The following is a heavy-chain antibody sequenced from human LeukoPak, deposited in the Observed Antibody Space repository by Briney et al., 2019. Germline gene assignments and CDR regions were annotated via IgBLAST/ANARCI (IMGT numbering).Heavy chain of an antibody. CDR3: VKIVLAGGYFDS. D-gene: IGHD4-23*01. V-gene: IGHV3-64*05. Sequence: GGSLRLSCSASGFTFSSYAMHWVRQAPGKGLEYVSAISSNGATTYYADSVKGRFTISRDNSKNRLYFQMSSLRPEDTAVYYCVKIVLAGGYFDSWGQGTLVTVSS. CDR2: ISSNGATT. CDR1: GFTFSSYA. J-gene: IGHJ4*02.